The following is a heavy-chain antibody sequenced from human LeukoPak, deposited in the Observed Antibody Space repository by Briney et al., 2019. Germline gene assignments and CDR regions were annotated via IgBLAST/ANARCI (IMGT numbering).Heavy chain of an antibody. Sequence: PGGSLRLSCAASGFTFSSYGMHWVRQAPGKGLEWVAVIWYDGSNKYYADSVKGRFTISRDNSKNTLYLQMNSLRAEDTAIYYCARQVYSSGRGFDSWGQGTLVTVSS. D-gene: IGHD6-19*01. J-gene: IGHJ4*02. CDR2: IWYDGSNK. CDR1: GFTFSSYG. CDR3: ARQVYSSGRGFDS. V-gene: IGHV3-33*01.